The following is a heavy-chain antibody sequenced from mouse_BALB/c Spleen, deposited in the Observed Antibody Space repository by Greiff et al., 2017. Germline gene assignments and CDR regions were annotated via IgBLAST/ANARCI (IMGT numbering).Heavy chain of an antibody. CDR1: GFAFSSYD. Sequence: EVKLMESGGGLVKPGGSLKLSCAASGFAFSSYDMSWVRQTPEKRLEWVAYISSGGGSTYYPDTVKGRFTISRDNAKNTLYLQMSSLKSEDTAMYYCARHDGNYLDYWGQGTTLTVSS. CDR2: ISSGGGST. V-gene: IGHV5-12-1*01. D-gene: IGHD2-3*01. J-gene: IGHJ2*01. CDR3: ARHDGNYLDY.